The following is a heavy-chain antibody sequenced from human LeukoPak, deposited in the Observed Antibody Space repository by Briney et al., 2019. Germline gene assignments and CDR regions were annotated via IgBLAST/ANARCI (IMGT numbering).Heavy chain of an antibody. CDR1: GFTFSAYW. D-gene: IGHD3-3*01. CDR3: ARALYDFWSGYYITLDYYGMDV. Sequence: SGGSLRLSCAASGFTFSAYWMSWVRQAPGKGLEWVAVIWYDGSNKYYADSVKGRFTISRDNSKNTLYLQMNSLRAEDTAVYYCARALYDFWSGYYITLDYYGMDVWGQGTTVTVSS. J-gene: IGHJ6*02. CDR2: IWYDGSNK. V-gene: IGHV3-33*08.